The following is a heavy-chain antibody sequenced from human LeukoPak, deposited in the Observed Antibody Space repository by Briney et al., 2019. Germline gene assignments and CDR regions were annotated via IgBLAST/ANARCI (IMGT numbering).Heavy chain of an antibody. CDR3: AKAFCGGDCYFTKYPMDV. D-gene: IGHD2-21*02. Sequence: GGSLRLSCAASGFDFNTYGMHWVRQAPGKGLEWVSFTRYDGTRKFYGDSVKGRFTISRDNSKSALYLQMNSLRPEDTAVYYCAKAFCGGDCYFTKYPMDVWGTGTTVTVSS. J-gene: IGHJ6*03. CDR1: GFDFNTYG. V-gene: IGHV3-30*02. CDR2: TRYDGTRK.